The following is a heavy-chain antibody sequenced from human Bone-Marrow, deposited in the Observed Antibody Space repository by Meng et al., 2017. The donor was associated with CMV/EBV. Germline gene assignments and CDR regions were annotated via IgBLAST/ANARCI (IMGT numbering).Heavy chain of an antibody. V-gene: IGHV3-21*01. CDR1: GFTFSSYS. Sequence: GGSLRLSCAASGFTFSSYSMNWVRQAPGKGLEWVSSISSSSSYIYYADSVKGRFTISRDNAKNSLYLQMNSLRAEDTAVYYCARLWGVRGYYFDYWGQGTLVTVS. CDR3: ARLWGVRGYYFDY. D-gene: IGHD3-10*01. CDR2: ISSSSSYI. J-gene: IGHJ4*02.